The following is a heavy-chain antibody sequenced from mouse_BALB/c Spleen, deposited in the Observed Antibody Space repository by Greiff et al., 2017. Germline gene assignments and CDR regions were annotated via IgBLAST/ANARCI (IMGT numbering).Heavy chain of an antibody. CDR3: ARVYDGYSLYYFDY. D-gene: IGHD2-3*01. CDR2: ISSGGSYT. V-gene: IGHV5-9-4*01. Sequence: DVMLVESGGGLVKPGGSLKLSCAASGFTFSSYAMSWVRQSPEKRLEWVAEISSGGSYTYYPDTVTGRFTISRDNAKNTLYLEMSSLRSEDTAMYYCARVYDGYSLYYFDYWGQGTTLTVSS. J-gene: IGHJ2*01. CDR1: GFTFSSYA.